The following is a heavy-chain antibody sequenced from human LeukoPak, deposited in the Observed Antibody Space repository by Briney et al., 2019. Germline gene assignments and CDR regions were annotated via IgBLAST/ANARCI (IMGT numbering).Heavy chain of an antibody. V-gene: IGHV1-18*01. CDR3: ARDTDFSIDY. CDR2: INTRSGDA. J-gene: IGHJ4*02. Sequence: ASVKVSCKASGYTFTNYGIAWVRQAPGQGLEWTGWINTRSGDAQLAHSLQARVTMTTDTSTSTASMELGSLGSDDTAVYYCARDTDFSIDYWGQGSLVTVFS. D-gene: IGHD2/OR15-2a*01. CDR1: GYTFTNYG.